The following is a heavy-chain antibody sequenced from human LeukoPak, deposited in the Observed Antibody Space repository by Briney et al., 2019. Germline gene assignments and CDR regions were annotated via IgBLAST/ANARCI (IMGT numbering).Heavy chain of an antibody. CDR1: GGTFSTYA. Sequence: SVKVSCKASGGTFSTYAVNWVRQAPGQGLEWMGGIIPLFGTANYAQKFRGRVTITTDESTSTAYMELSSLRPEDTAIYYCATVFARGGEITGSYYYYWGQGTLVTVSS. CDR3: ATVFARGGEITGSYYYY. J-gene: IGHJ4*02. CDR2: IIPLFGTA. D-gene: IGHD3-10*01. V-gene: IGHV1-69*05.